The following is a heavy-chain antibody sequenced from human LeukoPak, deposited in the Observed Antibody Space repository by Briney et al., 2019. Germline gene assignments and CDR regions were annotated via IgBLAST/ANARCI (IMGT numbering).Heavy chain of an antibody. CDR1: GFTFSSYA. V-gene: IGHV3-64*01. J-gene: IGHJ4*02. Sequence: GGSLRLSCAAPGFTFSSYAMHWVRQAPGKGLEYVSAISSNGGSTYYANSVKGRFTISRDNSKNTLYLQMGSLRAEDMAVYYCARGRGSSGYYYHFDYWGQGTLVTVSS. CDR3: ARGRGSSGYYYHFDY. CDR2: ISSNGGST. D-gene: IGHD3-22*01.